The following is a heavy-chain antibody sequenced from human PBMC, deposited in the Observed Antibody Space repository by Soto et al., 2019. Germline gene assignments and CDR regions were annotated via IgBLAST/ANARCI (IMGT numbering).Heavy chain of an antibody. D-gene: IGHD3-10*01. CDR1: GGSISSYY. J-gene: IGHJ4*02. V-gene: IGHV4-59*01. CDR2: FSYSGST. Sequence: QVQLQESGPGLVKPSETLSLTCSVSGGSISSYYWNWIRQPPGKGLEWIGYFSYSGSTTYNPSLKSRVTISVGTSKGQFSLILSSVTAADTAGYYCARGTGSYYPDYWGQGTLVTVSS. CDR3: ARGTGSYYPDY.